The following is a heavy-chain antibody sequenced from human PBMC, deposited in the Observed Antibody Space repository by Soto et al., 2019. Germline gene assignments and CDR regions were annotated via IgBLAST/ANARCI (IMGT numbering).Heavy chain of an antibody. CDR1: GFTLSNFW. CDR2: IKQGGIER. D-gene: IGHD4-17*01. Sequence: EVQLVESGGDLAQPGGSLRLSCAASGFTLSNFWVNWVRQAPGKGLEWVANIKQGGIERNYVDSVKGRFTISRDDTKNSQLLHMNNLGVEDAAIYYCLVTTAAVDIWGRGTTVTVSS. CDR3: LVTTAAVDI. V-gene: IGHV3-7*01. J-gene: IGHJ3*02.